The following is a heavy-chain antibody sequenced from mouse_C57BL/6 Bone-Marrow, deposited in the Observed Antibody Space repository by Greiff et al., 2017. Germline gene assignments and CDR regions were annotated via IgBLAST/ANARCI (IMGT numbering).Heavy chain of an antibody. D-gene: IGHD1-1*01. J-gene: IGHJ2*01. CDR1: GFNIKDYS. CDR3: TIPITTVVAGDY. V-gene: IGHV14-1*01. Sequence: VQLKESGAELVRPGASVKLSCTASGFNIKDYSMHWVKQRPEQGLEWIGRIDPEDGDTEYAPKFQGKATMTADTSSNTAYLQLSSLTSEDTAVYYCTIPITTVVAGDYWGQGTTLTVSS. CDR2: IDPEDGDT.